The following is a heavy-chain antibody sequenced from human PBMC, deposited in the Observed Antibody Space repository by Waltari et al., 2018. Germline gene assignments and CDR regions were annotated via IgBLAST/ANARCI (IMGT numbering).Heavy chain of an antibody. V-gene: IGHV3-23*01. Sequence: EVQLLESGGGLVQPGGSLRLSCAASAFTFSSYAMRWVRQAPGKGLEWVATVGSGGSTYYADSVKGRFTISKDSPQNTLYLQMSSLRDEDTAVYYCARGSGYFFDYWGQGTLVTVSS. D-gene: IGHD1-1*01. CDR3: ARGSGYFFDY. CDR1: AFTFSSYA. CDR2: VGSGGST. J-gene: IGHJ4*02.